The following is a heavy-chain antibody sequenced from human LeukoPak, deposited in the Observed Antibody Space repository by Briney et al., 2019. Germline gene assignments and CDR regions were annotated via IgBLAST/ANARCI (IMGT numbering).Heavy chain of an antibody. CDR2: IYYSGST. J-gene: IGHJ4*02. V-gene: IGHV4-59*01. CDR1: GGSISSYH. D-gene: IGHD3-10*01. Sequence: PSETLSLTCTVSGGSISSYHWSWIRQPPGKGLEWIGYIYYSGSTNYNPSLKSRVTISVDTSKNQFSLKLTSVTAADTAVYYCARVRTYGSGSFTRYYFDYWGQGTLVTVSS. CDR3: ARVRTYGSGSFTRYYFDY.